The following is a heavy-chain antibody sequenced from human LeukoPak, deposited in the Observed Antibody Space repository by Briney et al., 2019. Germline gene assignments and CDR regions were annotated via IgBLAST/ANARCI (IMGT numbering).Heavy chain of an antibody. Sequence: GGSLRLSCAASGLTFGRYEMSGVRQAPGKGLQWVSYIHSSDGTTFYADSVKGRFTISRDHAKNSLYLQMSSLRIDDTAVYYCARAPGSETVDHWGQGTLVTVST. V-gene: IGHV3-48*03. J-gene: IGHJ4*02. CDR2: IHSSDGTT. D-gene: IGHD1-14*01. CDR1: GLTFGRYE. CDR3: ARAPGSETVDH.